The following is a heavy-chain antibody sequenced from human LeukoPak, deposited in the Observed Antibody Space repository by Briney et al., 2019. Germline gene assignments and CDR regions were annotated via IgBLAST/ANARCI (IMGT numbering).Heavy chain of an antibody. J-gene: IGHJ4*02. CDR3: ASPRPRWSGVYYYSFDS. D-gene: IGHD3-22*01. V-gene: IGHV3-7*03. CDR2: IKQDGSEK. Sequence: PGGSLRLSCAASGFTFSSYAMHWVRQAPGKGLEWVANIKQDGSEKYYVDSVKGRFTISRDNAKDSLYLQMNSLRAEDTAVYYCASPRPRWSGVYYYSFDSGAQEPLVPFPS. CDR1: GFTFSSYA.